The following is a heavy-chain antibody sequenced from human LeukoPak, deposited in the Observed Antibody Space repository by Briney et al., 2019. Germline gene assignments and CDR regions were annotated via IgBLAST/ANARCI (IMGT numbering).Heavy chain of an antibody. V-gene: IGHV1-18*01. Sequence: ASVKVSCKASGYTFTSYVISWVRQAPGQGLEWMGWISAYNGNTNYAQKLQGRVTMTTDTSPSTAYMELRSLRTDDTAVYYCARDRESSNYYYYYYGMDVWGQGTTVTVSS. CDR1: GYTFTSYV. J-gene: IGHJ6*02. D-gene: IGHD2-2*01. CDR2: ISAYNGNT. CDR3: ARDRESSNYYYYYYGMDV.